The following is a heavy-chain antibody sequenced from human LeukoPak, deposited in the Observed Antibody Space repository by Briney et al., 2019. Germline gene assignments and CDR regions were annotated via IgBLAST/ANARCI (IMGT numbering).Heavy chain of an antibody. CDR3: ARGVFGAYGYDY. CDR1: GFTFSNYW. CDR2: IISDGSSA. D-gene: IGHD4-17*01. J-gene: IGHJ4*02. V-gene: IGHV3-74*01. Sequence: GGSLRLSCAASGFTFSNYWMHWVRQAPGKGLVWVSRIISDGSSAYYADSVKGRFTISRDNAKNTLYLQMNSLRAEDTAVYYCARGVFGAYGYDYWGQGTLVTVSS.